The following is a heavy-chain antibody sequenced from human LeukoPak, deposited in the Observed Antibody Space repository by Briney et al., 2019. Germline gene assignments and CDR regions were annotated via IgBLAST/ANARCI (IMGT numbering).Heavy chain of an antibody. CDR1: GYTFTGYY. Sequence: VASVKVSCKGSGYTFTGYYMHWVRQAPGQGLEWMGWINPNSGGTNYAQKFQGRVTMTRDTSISTAYMELSRLRSDDTAVYYCARVMQLAGAGFDPWGQGTLVTVSS. CDR3: ARVMQLAGAGFDP. V-gene: IGHV1-2*02. D-gene: IGHD6-6*01. CDR2: INPNSGGT. J-gene: IGHJ5*02.